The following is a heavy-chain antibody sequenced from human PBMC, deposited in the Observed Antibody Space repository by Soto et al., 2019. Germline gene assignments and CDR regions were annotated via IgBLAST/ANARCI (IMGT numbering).Heavy chain of an antibody. J-gene: IGHJ4*02. D-gene: IGHD6-19*01. CDR2: IWYDGSNK. CDR1: GFTFSSYG. V-gene: IGHV3-33*01. CDR3: ARGQQWLVRFYFDF. Sequence: GGSLRLSCAASGFTFSSYGMHCVRQAPGKGLEWVAVIWYDGSNKYYADSVKGRFTISRDNSKNTLYLQMNSLRAEDTAVYYCARGQQWLVRFYFDFWGQGTLVTVSS.